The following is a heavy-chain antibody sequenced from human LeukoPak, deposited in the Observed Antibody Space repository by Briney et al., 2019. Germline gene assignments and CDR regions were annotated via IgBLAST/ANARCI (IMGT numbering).Heavy chain of an antibody. D-gene: IGHD6-19*01. CDR3: ARFRVAGNAFDI. Sequence: GASVKVSCKASGYTFTSYDINWVRQATGQGLEWMGWMNPNSGNTGYAQKFQGRVTMTRNTSISTAYMELSSLRPEDTAVYYCARFRVAGNAFDIWGQGTMVTVSS. CDR1: GYTFTSYD. CDR2: MNPNSGNT. V-gene: IGHV1-8*01. J-gene: IGHJ3*02.